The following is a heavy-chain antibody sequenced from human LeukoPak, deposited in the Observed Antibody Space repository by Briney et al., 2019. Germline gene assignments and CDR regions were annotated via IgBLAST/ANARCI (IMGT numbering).Heavy chain of an antibody. Sequence: GGSLRLSCAASGFTFSSYWMNWVRQVPGKGLVWVSRIASDGNNRDYADSVKGRFTISRDNAKNTLYLQMNSLRAEDTGVYYCAKDHYWSIDYWGRGTLVTVSS. CDR3: AKDHYWSIDY. CDR1: GFTFSSYW. J-gene: IGHJ4*02. CDR2: IASDGNNR. V-gene: IGHV3-74*01. D-gene: IGHD3-3*01.